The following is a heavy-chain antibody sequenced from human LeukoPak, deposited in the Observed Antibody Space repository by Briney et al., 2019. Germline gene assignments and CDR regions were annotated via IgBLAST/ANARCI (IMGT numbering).Heavy chain of an antibody. CDR3: ARVDSTVTTFDY. D-gene: IGHD4-11*01. CDR1: GGSISSHY. V-gene: IGHV4-59*11. CDR2: IYYSGST. Sequence: SETLSLTCTVSGGSISSHYWSWIRQPPGKGLEWIGYIYYSGSTNYNPSLKGRVTISVDTSKNQFSLKLSSVTAADTAVYYCARVDSTVTTFDYWGQGTLVTVSS. J-gene: IGHJ4*02.